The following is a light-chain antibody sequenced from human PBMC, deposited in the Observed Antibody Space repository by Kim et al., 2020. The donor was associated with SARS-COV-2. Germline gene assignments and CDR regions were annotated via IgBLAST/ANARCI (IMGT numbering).Light chain of an antibody. CDR2: DNN. CDR1: SSTIRNNY. CDR3: GTWDYSLSAGV. Sequence: GQKVTISCSGSSSTIRNNYVFWYQQLPGTAPKLLIYDNNKRPSGIPDRFSASQSGTSATLGITGLQTGDEADYYCGTWDYSLSAGVFGTGTKVTVL. V-gene: IGLV1-51*01. J-gene: IGLJ1*01.